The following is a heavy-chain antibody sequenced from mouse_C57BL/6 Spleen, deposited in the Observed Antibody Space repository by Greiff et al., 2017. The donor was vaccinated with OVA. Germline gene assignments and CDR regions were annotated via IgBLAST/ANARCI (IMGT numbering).Heavy chain of an antibody. Sequence: QVQLQQSGPELVKPGASVKISCKASGYAFSSSWMNWVKQRPGKGLEWIGRIYPGDGDTNYNGKFKGKATLTADKSSSTAYMQLSSLTSEDSAVYFCVNYGSSYWYFDVWGTGTTVTVSS. D-gene: IGHD1-1*01. J-gene: IGHJ1*03. CDR1: GYAFSSSW. V-gene: IGHV1-82*01. CDR2: IYPGDGDT. CDR3: VNYGSSYWYFDV.